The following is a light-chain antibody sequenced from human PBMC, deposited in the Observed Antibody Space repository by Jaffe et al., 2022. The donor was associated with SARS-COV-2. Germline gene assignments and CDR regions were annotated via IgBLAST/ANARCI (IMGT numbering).Light chain of an antibody. CDR2: GAS. CDR3: QQYVSSPIT. CDR1: QSISSSY. Sequence: EIVLTQSPGTLSLSPGERATLSCRASQSISSSYLAWYQQKPGQAPRLLIYGASSRATGIPDRFSGSASGADFTLTISRLEPEDFAVYYCQQYVSSPITFGQGTRLGIK. J-gene: IGKJ5*01. V-gene: IGKV3-20*01.